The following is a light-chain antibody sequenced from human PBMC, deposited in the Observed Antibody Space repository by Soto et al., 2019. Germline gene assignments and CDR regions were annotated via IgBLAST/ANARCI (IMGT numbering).Light chain of an antibody. CDR3: AAWDDSLNVVV. CDR1: SSNIGSNT. J-gene: IGLJ2*01. Sequence: QSVLTQPPSASGTPGHRVTISCSGSSSNIGSNTVNWYLQLPGTSPKLLIYSNNQRPSGVPDRFSGSKSGTSASLAISGLQSEDEADYYCAAWDDSLNVVVFGGGTKLTVL. V-gene: IGLV1-44*01. CDR2: SNN.